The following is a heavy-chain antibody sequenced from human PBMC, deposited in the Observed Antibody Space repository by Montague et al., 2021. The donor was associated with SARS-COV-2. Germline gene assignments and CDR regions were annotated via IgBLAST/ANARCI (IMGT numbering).Heavy chain of an antibody. CDR2: INHSGST. Sequence: SETLSLTCAVSGGSFSGYYWSWIRQPPGKGLEWIGEINHSGSTNYNPSLKSRVTISVDTSKNQFSLKLSSVTAADTAVYYCARGYELRFFEWFSRQSAFDYWGQGTLVTVSS. V-gene: IGHV4-34*01. D-gene: IGHD3-3*01. CDR1: GGSFSGYY. CDR3: ARGYELRFFEWFSRQSAFDY. J-gene: IGHJ4*02.